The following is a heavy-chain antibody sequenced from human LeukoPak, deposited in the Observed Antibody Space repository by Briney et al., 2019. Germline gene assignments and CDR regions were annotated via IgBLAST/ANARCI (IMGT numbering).Heavy chain of an antibody. D-gene: IGHD5-18*01. Sequence: GGSLRLSCAASGFTFSSYAMSWVRQAPGKGLEWVSYISSSGSTIYYADSVKGRFTISRDNAKNSLYLQMNSLRAEDTAVYYCARTDGRGYSFDYWGQGTLVTVSS. CDR1: GFTFSSYA. V-gene: IGHV3-48*04. CDR2: ISSSGSTI. CDR3: ARTDGRGYSFDY. J-gene: IGHJ4*02.